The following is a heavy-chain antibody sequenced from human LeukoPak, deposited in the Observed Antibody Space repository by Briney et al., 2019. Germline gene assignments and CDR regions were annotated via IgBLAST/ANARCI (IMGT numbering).Heavy chain of an antibody. V-gene: IGHV3-11*01. CDR3: ARELYGDYVGYYYYGMDV. Sequence: PGGSLRLSCAASGFTFSDYYMSWIRQAPGKGLEWVSYISSSGSTIYYADSVKGRFTISRDNAKNSLYLQMNSLRAEDTAVYYCARELYGDYVGYYYYGMDVWGQGTTVTVSS. J-gene: IGHJ6*02. CDR1: GFTFSDYY. CDR2: ISSSGSTI. D-gene: IGHD4-17*01.